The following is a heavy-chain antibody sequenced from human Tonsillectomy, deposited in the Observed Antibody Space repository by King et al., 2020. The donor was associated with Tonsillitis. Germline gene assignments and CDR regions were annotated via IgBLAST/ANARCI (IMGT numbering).Heavy chain of an antibody. V-gene: IGHV3-48*04. CDR3: ASARI. CDR1: GFIFSNFH. Sequence: EVQLVESGGGLVQPGGSLRLSCAASGFIFSNFHMNWVRQAPGKGLEWVSYISYSSSAIYYADSVKGRFTISRDNAKNSLYLQMNSLRAEDTAVYYCASARIRGQGTLVTVSS. CDR2: ISYSSSAI. J-gene: IGHJ4*02.